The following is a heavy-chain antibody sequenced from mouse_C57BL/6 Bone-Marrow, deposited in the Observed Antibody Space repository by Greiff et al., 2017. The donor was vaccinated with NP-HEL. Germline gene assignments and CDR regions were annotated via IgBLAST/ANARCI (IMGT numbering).Heavy chain of an antibody. CDR3: ARFGNFYWYFDV. Sequence: VQLQQSGPELVKPGASVKIPCKASGYTFPDYNMDWVKQSHGKSLEWIGDINPNNGGTIYNQKFKGKATLTVDKSSSTAYMELRSLTSEDTAVYYCARFGNFYWYFDVWGTGTTVTVSS. CDR2: INPNNGGT. D-gene: IGHD2-1*01. V-gene: IGHV1-18*01. CDR1: GYTFPDYN. J-gene: IGHJ1*03.